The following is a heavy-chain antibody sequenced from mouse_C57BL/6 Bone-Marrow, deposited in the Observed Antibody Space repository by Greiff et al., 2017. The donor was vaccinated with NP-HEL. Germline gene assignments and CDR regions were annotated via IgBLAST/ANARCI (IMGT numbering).Heavy chain of an antibody. CDR3: TTPNWDGY. CDR1: GFNIKDDY. Sequence: EVKLQQSGAELVRPGASVKLSCTASGFNIKDDYMHWVKQRPEQGLEWIGWIDPENGDTEYASKFQGKATITADTSSNTAYLQLSSLTSEDTAVYYCTTPNWDGYWGQGTTLTVSS. J-gene: IGHJ2*01. D-gene: IGHD4-1*01. CDR2: IDPENGDT. V-gene: IGHV14-4*01.